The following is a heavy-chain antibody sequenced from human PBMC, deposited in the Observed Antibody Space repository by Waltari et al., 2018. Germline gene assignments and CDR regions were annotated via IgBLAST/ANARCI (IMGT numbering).Heavy chain of an antibody. CDR1: GGSIRSYS. D-gene: IGHD6-13*01. CDR3: ARGYSSQNWFDP. Sequence: QVQLQDSGPGLVKPSDTLSLTCTVSGGSIRSYSWRWIRQPAGKGLEWIGRIYTSGSTNYNPSRKSRVTMSVDTSKNQFSLKLSSVTAADTAVYYCARGYSSQNWFDPWGQGTLVTVSS. V-gene: IGHV4-4*07. CDR2: IYTSGST. J-gene: IGHJ5*02.